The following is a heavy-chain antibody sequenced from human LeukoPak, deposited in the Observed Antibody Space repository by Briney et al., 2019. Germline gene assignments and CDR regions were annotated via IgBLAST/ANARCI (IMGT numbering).Heavy chain of an antibody. D-gene: IGHD3-3*01. CDR2: INHSGST. CDR1: GGSFSGYY. CDR3: ASLLDTLNYDFWSGYLDH. V-gene: IGHV4-34*01. J-gene: IGHJ4*02. Sequence: SETLSLTCAVYGGSFSGYYWSWIRQSRGKGLEWIGEINHSGSTNYNPSLKSRVIISVDTSKDQFSLKLSSVTAADTAVYYCASLLDTLNYDFWSGYLDHWGQGTLVTVSS.